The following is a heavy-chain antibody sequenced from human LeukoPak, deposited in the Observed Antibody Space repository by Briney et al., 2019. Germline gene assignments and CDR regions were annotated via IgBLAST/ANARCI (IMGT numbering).Heavy chain of an antibody. CDR1: GFTFDDYA. D-gene: IGHD6-13*01. J-gene: IGHJ4*02. CDR2: ISWNSGSI. CDR3: AKAGSSSWYLDY. Sequence: PGGSLRLSCAASGFTFDDYAMHWVRQAPGKGLEWVSGISWNSGSIGYADSVKGRFTISRDNSKNTLFLQMNSLRGEDTAVYYCAKAGSSSWYLDYWGQGTLVTVSS. V-gene: IGHV3-9*01.